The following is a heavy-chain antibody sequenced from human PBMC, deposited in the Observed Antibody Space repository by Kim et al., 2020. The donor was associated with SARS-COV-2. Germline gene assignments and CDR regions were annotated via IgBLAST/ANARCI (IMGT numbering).Heavy chain of an antibody. J-gene: IGHJ5*02. V-gene: IGHV3-23*01. Sequence: YGVAVKGRFTNSTDMSKNTLYLQMNRLRAEDTAIYYCAKGKSPGKVDWFDPWGQGTLVTVSS. CDR3: AKGKSPGKVDWFDP. D-gene: IGHD1-1*01.